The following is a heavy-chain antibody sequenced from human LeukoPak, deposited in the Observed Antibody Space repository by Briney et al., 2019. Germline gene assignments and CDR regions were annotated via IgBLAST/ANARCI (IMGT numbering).Heavy chain of an antibody. CDR2: IYYSGTT. J-gene: IGHJ4*01. CDR1: GDSINSSDFY. V-gene: IGHV4-39*07. CDR3: ARSGTAFYFDC. D-gene: IGHD1-26*01. Sequence: SETLSLTCIVSGDSINSSDFYWGWIRQPPGKGLEWIASIYYSGTTYYNPSLESRVTTSVDTSKNQFSLKLDSVTAADTAVYYCARSGTAFYFDCWGQGTLVTVSS.